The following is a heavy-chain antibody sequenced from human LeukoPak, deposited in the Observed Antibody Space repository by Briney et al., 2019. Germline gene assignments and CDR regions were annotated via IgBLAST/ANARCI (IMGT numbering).Heavy chain of an antibody. CDR1: GYTFTYYY. Sequence: GSVTVSCQVSGYTFTYYYIHWVRQPPGQGLEWMGRINYNTGGTDLAMKFQGRVTMTRDTSISTAYMELSSLRSDDSAVYYCASTCVANAFDVWGQGAMVTASS. D-gene: IGHD2-21*01. V-gene: IGHV1-2*06. CDR3: ASTCVANAFDV. CDR2: INYNTGGT. J-gene: IGHJ3*01.